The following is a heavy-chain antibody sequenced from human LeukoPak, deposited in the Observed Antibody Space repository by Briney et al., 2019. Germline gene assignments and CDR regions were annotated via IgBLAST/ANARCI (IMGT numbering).Heavy chain of an antibody. D-gene: IGHD6-13*01. CDR1: GFTFSSYA. J-gene: IGHJ4*02. V-gene: IGHV3-23*01. CDR3: VKDYSTIPAAANPLFDY. CDR2: TTGSGDTT. Sequence: GGSLRLSCAASGFTFSSYAVTWVRQAPGKGLECVSGTTGSGDTTFYAYSVKGRFTISRDNSKNMLYLQMHSLRVEDTAVYYCVKDYSTIPAAANPLFDYWGQGALVTVSS.